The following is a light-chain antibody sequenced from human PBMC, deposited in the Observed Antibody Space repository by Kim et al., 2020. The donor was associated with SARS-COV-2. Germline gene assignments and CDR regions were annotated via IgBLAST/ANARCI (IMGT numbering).Light chain of an antibody. Sequence: DIQMTQSPSSLSASVGDRVTITCRASQNIGKCLHWYQHKPGKAPKLLIYAASSLQSGVPSRFSGSGSGTDFTLTISSLHPEDFATYYCQQCYIVPHTFGRGTKLEIK. CDR3: QQCYIVPHT. CDR2: AAS. V-gene: IGKV1-39*01. J-gene: IGKJ4*01. CDR1: QNIGKC.